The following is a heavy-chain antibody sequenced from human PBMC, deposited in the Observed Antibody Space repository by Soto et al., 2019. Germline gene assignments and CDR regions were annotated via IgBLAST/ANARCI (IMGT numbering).Heavy chain of an antibody. Sequence: SETLSLTCAVYGGSFSGYYWSWIRQPPGKGLEWIGEINHSGSTNYNPSLKSRVTISVDTSKNQFSLKLSSVTAEDTAVYYCARDLGITGYWGQGTLVTVSS. CDR1: GGSFSGYY. CDR2: INHSGST. V-gene: IGHV4-34*01. J-gene: IGHJ4*02. CDR3: ARDLGITGY. D-gene: IGHD1-1*01.